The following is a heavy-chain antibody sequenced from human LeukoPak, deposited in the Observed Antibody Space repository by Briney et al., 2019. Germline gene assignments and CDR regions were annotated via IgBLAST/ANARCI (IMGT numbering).Heavy chain of an antibody. CDR1: GFTFNNYA. Sequence: HPGRSLRLSCAASGFTFNNYAMHWVPQAPGEGLEWVAVVSYDGINKFYADSLKGRFTISRDNSKNTLYLQMNSLRAEDTAVYYCAKFVVVPSSPGGGDGMDVWGQGTTVTVSS. CDR3: AKFVVVPSSPGGGDGMDV. CDR2: VSYDGINK. D-gene: IGHD2-2*01. V-gene: IGHV3-30*18. J-gene: IGHJ6*02.